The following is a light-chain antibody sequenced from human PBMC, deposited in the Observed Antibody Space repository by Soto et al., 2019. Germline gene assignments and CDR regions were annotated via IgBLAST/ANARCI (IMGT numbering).Light chain of an antibody. Sequence: EIVLTQSPATLSLSPGERATLSCRASQSVSSYLAWYQQKPGQAPRLLIYDASNRATGIPARFSGSGPGTDFTLTISSLEPEDFAVYYCQQRSNWQITFGQGTRREIK. CDR1: QSVSSY. J-gene: IGKJ5*01. CDR3: QQRSNWQIT. CDR2: DAS. V-gene: IGKV3D-11*02.